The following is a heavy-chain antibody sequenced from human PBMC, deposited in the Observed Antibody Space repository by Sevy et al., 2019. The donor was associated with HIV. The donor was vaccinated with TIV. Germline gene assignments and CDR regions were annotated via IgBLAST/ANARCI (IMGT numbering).Heavy chain of an antibody. J-gene: IGHJ4*02. V-gene: IGHV4-59*01. Sequence: SETLSLTCTVSGGSISSYYWSWIRQPPGKGLEWIGYIYYSGSTNYNPSLKSRDTISVDTSKNQFSLKLSSVTAADTAVYYCARVGGYSYGYAFDYWGQGTLVTVSS. D-gene: IGHD5-18*01. CDR2: IYYSGST. CDR1: GGSISSYY. CDR3: ARVGGYSYGYAFDY.